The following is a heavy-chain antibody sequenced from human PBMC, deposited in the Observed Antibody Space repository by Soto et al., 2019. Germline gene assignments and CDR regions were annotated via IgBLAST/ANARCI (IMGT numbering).Heavy chain of an antibody. CDR1: GGSISSSNW. Sequence: PSETLSLTCAVSGGSISSSNWWSWVRQPPGKGLEWIGEIYHSGSTNYNPSLKSRVTISVDKSKNQFSLKLSSVTAADTAVYYCAGGGGQPHPNDAFDIWGQGTMVTVSS. CDR2: IYHSGST. V-gene: IGHV4-4*02. CDR3: AGGGGQPHPNDAFDI. J-gene: IGHJ3*02. D-gene: IGHD3-16*01.